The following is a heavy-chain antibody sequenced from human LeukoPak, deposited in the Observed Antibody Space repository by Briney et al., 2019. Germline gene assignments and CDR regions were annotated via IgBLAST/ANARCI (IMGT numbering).Heavy chain of an antibody. J-gene: IGHJ3*02. D-gene: IGHD1-26*01. Sequence: GGSLRLSCAASGFTVSSNHMSWVRQAPGKGLEWVSVIYSGGSTYYADSVKGRFTISRDNSKNTLYLQMNSLRAEDTAVYYCARRRGSGRYLDAFDIWGQGTMVTVSS. CDR1: GFTVSSNH. V-gene: IGHV3-66*02. CDR2: IYSGGST. CDR3: ARRRGSGRYLDAFDI.